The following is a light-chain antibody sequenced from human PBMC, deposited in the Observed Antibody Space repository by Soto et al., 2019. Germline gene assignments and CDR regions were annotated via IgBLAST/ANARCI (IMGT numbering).Light chain of an antibody. CDR3: QRYHSALLT. Sequence: DIQMTQSPSSLSASVGDRVTMTCRASQDISNYVAWYQQKPGEVPKLLIYAASTLHSGVPARFSGGGFGTDFTLTITSLRPEDVATYYCQRYHSALLTFGPGTKVDLK. V-gene: IGKV1-27*01. CDR1: QDISNY. CDR2: AAS. J-gene: IGKJ3*01.